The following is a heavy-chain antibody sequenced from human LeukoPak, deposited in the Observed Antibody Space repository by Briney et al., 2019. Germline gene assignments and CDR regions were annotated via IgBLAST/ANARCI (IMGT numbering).Heavy chain of an antibody. Sequence: ASVKVSCKASGYTFTSYYMHWVRQAPGQGLEWMGIINPSGGSTSYAQKFQGRVTMTRDTSTSTVYMELNSLRSEDTAVYYCGTGGSSWSDAFDIWGQGTMVTVSS. J-gene: IGHJ3*02. D-gene: IGHD6-13*01. V-gene: IGHV1-46*01. CDR2: INPSGGST. CDR3: GTGGSSWSDAFDI. CDR1: GYTFTSYY.